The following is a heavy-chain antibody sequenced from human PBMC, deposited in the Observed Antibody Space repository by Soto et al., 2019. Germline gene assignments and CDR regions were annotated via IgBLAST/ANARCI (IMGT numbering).Heavy chain of an antibody. D-gene: IGHD3-10*01. CDR1: GLPVAGSY. J-gene: IGHJ6*02. Sequence: GGSLRLSCVASGLPVAGSYMAWVRQAPGKGLEWASVIYNDGTTYYSQSVEGRFTISRDTSKNTLYLQMDRLRDEDTAVYYCVRPLPSGQTHARDVWGQGTTVTVSS. CDR2: IYNDGTT. V-gene: IGHV3-53*01. CDR3: VRPLPSGQTHARDV.